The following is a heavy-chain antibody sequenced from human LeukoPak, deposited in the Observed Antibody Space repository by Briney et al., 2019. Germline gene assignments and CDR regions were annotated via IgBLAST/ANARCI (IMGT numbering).Heavy chain of an antibody. CDR2: IYYSGST. CDR1: GGSISSYY. V-gene: IGHV4-59*01. J-gene: IGHJ3*02. D-gene: IGHD2-15*01. CDR3: ARVCSGGSCYDAFDI. Sequence: SETLSLTCTVSGGSISSYYWSWIRQPPGKGLEGIGYIYYSGSTNYNPSLKSRVTISVDTSKNQFSLKLSSVTAADTAVYYCARVCSGGSCYDAFDIWGQGTMVTVSS.